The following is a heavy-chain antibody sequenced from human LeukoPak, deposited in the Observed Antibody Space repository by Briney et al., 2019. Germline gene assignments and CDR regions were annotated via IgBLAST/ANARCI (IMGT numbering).Heavy chain of an antibody. Sequence: GGSLRLSCAASGFTVSSNYMSWVRQAPGKGLEWVSVICSGGSTYYADSVKGRFTISRDNSKNTLYLQMNSLRAEDTAVYYCARDPSLAAAGTKDAFDIWGQGTMVTVSS. V-gene: IGHV3-53*01. CDR1: GFTVSSNY. J-gene: IGHJ3*02. D-gene: IGHD6-13*01. CDR3: ARDPSLAAAGTKDAFDI. CDR2: ICSGGST.